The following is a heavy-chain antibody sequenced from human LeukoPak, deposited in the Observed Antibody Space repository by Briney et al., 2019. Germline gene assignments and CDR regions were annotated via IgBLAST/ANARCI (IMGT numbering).Heavy chain of an antibody. V-gene: IGHV4-4*07. CDR2: IHTRGNT. Sequence: SETLSLTCTVSGGSISSYYWSWIRQPAGKGLEWIGRIHTRGNTNYNPSLKSRVTISVDTSKNQFSLKLSSVTAADTAVYYCARDPSLGWDYYGMDVWGQGTTVTVSS. CDR3: ARDPSLGWDYYGMDV. D-gene: IGHD7-27*01. CDR1: GGSISSYY. J-gene: IGHJ6*02.